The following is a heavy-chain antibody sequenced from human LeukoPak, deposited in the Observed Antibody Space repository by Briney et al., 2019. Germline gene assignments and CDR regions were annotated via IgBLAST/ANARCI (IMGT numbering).Heavy chain of an antibody. J-gene: IGHJ2*01. CDR3: ARAHPYCGGDCYREYLWATKWYFDL. D-gene: IGHD2-21*02. Sequence: PSETLSLTCTVSGGSISSGGYYWSWIRQHPGKGLEWIGYIYYSGSTYYNPSLKSRVTISVDTSKNQFSLKLSSVTAADTAVYYCARAHPYCGGDCYREYLWATKWYFDLWGRGTLVTVSS. CDR2: IYYSGST. CDR1: GGSISSGGYY. V-gene: IGHV4-31*03.